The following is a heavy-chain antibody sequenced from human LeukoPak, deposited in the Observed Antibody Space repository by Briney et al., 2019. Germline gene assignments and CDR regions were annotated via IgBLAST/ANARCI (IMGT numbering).Heavy chain of an antibody. D-gene: IGHD2-2*01. CDR2: ISAYNGNT. Sequence: ASVKVSCKASGYTFTSYGISWVRQAPGQGLEWMGWISAYNGNTNYAQKLQGRVTMTTDTSTSTAYMELRSLRSDDTAVYYCARDLGYCSSTSCYSYYYYGMDVWGQGTTVTVSS. CDR1: GYTFTSYG. V-gene: IGHV1-18*01. J-gene: IGHJ6*02. CDR3: ARDLGYCSSTSCYSYYYYGMDV.